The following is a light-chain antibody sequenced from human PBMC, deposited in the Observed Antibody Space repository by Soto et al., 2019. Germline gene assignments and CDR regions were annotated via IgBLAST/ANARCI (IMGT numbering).Light chain of an antibody. CDR1: NIGSKS. CDR3: QVWDSSSDHYV. CDR2: DDD. J-gene: IGLJ1*01. V-gene: IGLV3-21*02. Sequence: SYELTQPPSVSVAPGRTATITCGGNNIGSKSVHWYRQKPGQAPVLVVYDDDDRPSGIPERISGSNSGNTATLTISRVEAGDEADYYCQVWDSSSDHYVFGTGTKVTAL.